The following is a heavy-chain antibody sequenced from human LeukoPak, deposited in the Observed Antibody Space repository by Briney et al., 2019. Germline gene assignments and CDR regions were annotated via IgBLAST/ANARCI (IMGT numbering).Heavy chain of an antibody. J-gene: IGHJ4*02. V-gene: IGHV4-4*09. CDR2: IYTSGST. CDR1: GDSINDHY. Sequence: PSETLSLTCTVSGDSINDHYWSWIRQPPGKGLEWIGYIYTSGSTNYNPSLKSRVTISVDTSKNQFSLKLSSVTAADTAVYYCARRRQSGYDPYFDYWGQGILVTVSS. D-gene: IGHD5-12*01. CDR3: ARRRQSGYDPYFDY.